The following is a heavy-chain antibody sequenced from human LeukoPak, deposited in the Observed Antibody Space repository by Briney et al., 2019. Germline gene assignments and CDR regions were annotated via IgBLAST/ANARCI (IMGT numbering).Heavy chain of an antibody. V-gene: IGHV3-7*01. J-gene: IGHJ4*02. CDR3: VLRGVVKPY. D-gene: IGHD3-10*01. CDR2: IKQDGSEK. Sequence: GGSLRLSCAASGFTFSTYWMSWVRQAPGKGLEWVANIKQDGSEKYYVDSVKGRFTISRDNAKNSLYLQMNSLRAEDTAVCYCVLRGVVKPYWGQGTLVTVSS. CDR1: GFTFSTYW.